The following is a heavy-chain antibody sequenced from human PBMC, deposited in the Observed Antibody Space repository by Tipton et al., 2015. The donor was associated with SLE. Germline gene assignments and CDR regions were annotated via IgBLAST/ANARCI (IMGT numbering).Heavy chain of an antibody. D-gene: IGHD3-16*02. J-gene: IGHJ4*02. CDR1: DYSITSGHY. V-gene: IGHV4-38-2*02. CDR3: ARLYDYIWGSYRPFDY. Sequence: TLSLTCTVSDYSITSGHYWGWVRQPPGKGLEWIGSIYHRGTTYYSPSLQSRVTISVDTSKNQFSLNLSSVTATDTAVYYCARLYDYIWGSYRPFDYWGQGTLVTVSS. CDR2: IYHRGTT.